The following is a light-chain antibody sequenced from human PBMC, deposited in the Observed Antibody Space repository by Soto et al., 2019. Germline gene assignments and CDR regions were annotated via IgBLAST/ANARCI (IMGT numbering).Light chain of an antibody. J-gene: IGLJ1*01. CDR1: SSDVGSYSL. CDR3: YTYAGGSTYL. V-gene: IGLV2-23*01. Sequence: ALTQPASVSGSPGQSITISCKETSSDVGSYSLLSWYQHHPGKAPKLIIYEDIKGPSGVSNRFSGSKSGNTASLRISGLQAEDEADYYCYTYAGGSTYLFGTGTKVTVL. CDR2: EDI.